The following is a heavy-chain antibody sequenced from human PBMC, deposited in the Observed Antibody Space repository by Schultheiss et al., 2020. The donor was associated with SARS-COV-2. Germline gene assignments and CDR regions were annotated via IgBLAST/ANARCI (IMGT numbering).Heavy chain of an antibody. J-gene: IGHJ6*02. CDR1: GFTFSSYA. CDR2: ISYDGSNK. CDR3: ARCGSGSYYNENYYYYYGMDV. D-gene: IGHD3-10*01. V-gene: IGHV3-30*01. Sequence: GGSLRLSCAASGFTFSSYAMHWVRQAPGKGLEWVAVISYDGSNKYYADSVKGRFTISRDNSKNTLYLQMNSLRAEDTAVYYCARCGSGSYYNENYYYYYGMDVWGQGTTVTVSS.